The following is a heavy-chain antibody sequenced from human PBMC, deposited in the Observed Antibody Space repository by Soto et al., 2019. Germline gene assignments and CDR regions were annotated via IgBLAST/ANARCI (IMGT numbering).Heavy chain of an antibody. CDR3: ASSQHYYDSSGHLNWFDP. CDR2: IIPIFGTA. CDR1: GGTFSSYA. Sequence: SVKVSCKASGGTFSSYAISWVRQAPGQGLEWMGGIIPIFGTANYAQKFQGRVTITADESTSTAYMELSSLRSEDTAVYYCASSQHYYDSSGHLNWFDPWGQGTLVTVSS. D-gene: IGHD3-22*01. J-gene: IGHJ5*02. V-gene: IGHV1-69*13.